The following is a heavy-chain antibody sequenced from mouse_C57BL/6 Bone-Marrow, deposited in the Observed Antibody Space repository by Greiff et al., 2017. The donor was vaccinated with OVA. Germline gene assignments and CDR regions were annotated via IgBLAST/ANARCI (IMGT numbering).Heavy chain of an antibody. Sequence: VQLQQSGAELVRPGASVKLSCTASGFNIKDYYMHWVKQRPEQGLEWIGRIDPEDGDTEYAPKFQGKATMTADTSSNTAYLQLSSLTSEDTAVYYCTTPYYGDDDWYFDVWGTGTTVTVSS. CDR3: TTPYYGDDDWYFDV. V-gene: IGHV14-1*01. J-gene: IGHJ1*03. CDR1: GFNIKDYY. D-gene: IGHD2-9*01. CDR2: IDPEDGDT.